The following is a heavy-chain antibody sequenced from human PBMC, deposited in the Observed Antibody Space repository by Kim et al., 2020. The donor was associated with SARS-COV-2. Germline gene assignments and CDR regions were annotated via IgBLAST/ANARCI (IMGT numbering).Heavy chain of an antibody. J-gene: IGHJ4*02. CDR3: AASTATIGAPQDH. V-gene: IGHV3-7*01. D-gene: IGHD4-4*01. CDR2: IKPDGSEK. CDR1: GLDFSSYW. Sequence: GGSLRLSCAASGLDFSSYWMHWVRQAPGKGLEWVGNIKPDGSEKHYVDSVKGRFTISRDNAKITLYLQMNNLRADDTAVYYCAASTATIGAPQDHWGRGTLFTVSS.